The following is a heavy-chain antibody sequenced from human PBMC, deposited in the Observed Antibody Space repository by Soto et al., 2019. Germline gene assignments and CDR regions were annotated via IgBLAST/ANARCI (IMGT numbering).Heavy chain of an antibody. CDR3: ARDHLYCTDVNCFRGYYGMDV. J-gene: IGHJ6*02. CDR2: ISFDGKNT. Sequence: GGSLRLSCEASGFSFETYAFHWVRQAPGKGLEWVAVISFDGKNTYYADSVKGRFTFSRDNSKNTLYLQLNRLRPEDTAVYFYARDHLYCTDVNCFRGYYGMDVWGQGTTVTVSS. CDR1: GFSFETYA. D-gene: IGHD2-8*01. V-gene: IGHV3-30*04.